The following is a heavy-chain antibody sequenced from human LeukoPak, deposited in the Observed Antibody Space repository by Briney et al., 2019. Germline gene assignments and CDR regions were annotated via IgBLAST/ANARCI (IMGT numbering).Heavy chain of an antibody. V-gene: IGHV1-2*06. CDR3: ARVGSKSFHFDY. D-gene: IGHD3-10*01. Sequence: ASVKVSCKASGYTFTGYYMHWVRQAPGQGLEWMGRVNPNSGGTNYAQKFQGRVTMTRDTSISTAYMELSRLRSDDTAVYHCARVGSKSFHFDYWGQGTLVTVSS. CDR1: GYTFTGYY. J-gene: IGHJ4*02. CDR2: VNPNSGGT.